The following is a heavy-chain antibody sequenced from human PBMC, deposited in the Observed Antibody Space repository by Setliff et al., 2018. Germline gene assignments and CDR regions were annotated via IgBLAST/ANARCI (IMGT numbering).Heavy chain of an antibody. V-gene: IGHV4-4*07. Sequence: SETLSLTCTVSGASISDYYWTWIRQPAGKELEWIGRVSASGSTTYNPSLKSRVTMSVDTSRNQISLNLTSVTAADTALYYCARQPGDEQQLVGDWGQGTLVTVSS. CDR3: ARQPGDEQQLVGD. D-gene: IGHD6-13*01. CDR2: VSASGST. J-gene: IGHJ4*02. CDR1: GASISDYY.